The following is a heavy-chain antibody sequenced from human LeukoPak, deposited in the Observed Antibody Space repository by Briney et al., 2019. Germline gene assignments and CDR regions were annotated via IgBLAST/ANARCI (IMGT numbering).Heavy chain of an antibody. CDR3: ARDPSSLRDSYDY. J-gene: IGHJ4*02. V-gene: IGHV3-7*01. Sequence: PGGSLRLSCAASGFTFSDYYMNWVRQAPGKRLEWVAHIKEDGSEKYYLDSVKGRFTISRDNARNSLYLQMNSLRAEDTAVYYCARDPSSLRDSYDYWGQGTLVTVSS. CDR2: IKEDGSEK. CDR1: GFTFSDYY.